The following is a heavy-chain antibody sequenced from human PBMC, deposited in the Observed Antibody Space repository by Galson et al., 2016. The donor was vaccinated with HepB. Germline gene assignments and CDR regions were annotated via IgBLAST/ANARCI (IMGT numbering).Heavy chain of an antibody. CDR1: GFTFGDYP. D-gene: IGHD5-12*01. Sequence: SLRLSCASSGFTFGDYPMTWVRQAPGKGLEWVGFIRRKAYGGTTEYAASVKGRFTISRDNSKNIAYLQMDSLKIEDTAVYYCTRDYDLDYWGPGTLVTVSS. J-gene: IGHJ4*02. CDR3: TRDYDLDY. V-gene: IGHV3-49*04. CDR2: IRRKAYGGTT.